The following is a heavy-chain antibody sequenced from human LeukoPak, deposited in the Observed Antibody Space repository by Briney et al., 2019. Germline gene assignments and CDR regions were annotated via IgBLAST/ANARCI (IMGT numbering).Heavy chain of an antibody. D-gene: IGHD5-12*01. Sequence: GGSLRLSCAASGFTFSSYGMHWVRQAPGKGLEWVAFIRYDGSNKYYADSVKGRFTISRDNSKNTLYLQMNSLRAEDTAVYYCAKDPFQSQATISDYWGQGTLVTVSS. CDR1: GFTFSSYG. V-gene: IGHV3-30*02. J-gene: IGHJ4*02. CDR2: IRYDGSNK. CDR3: AKDPFQSQATISDY.